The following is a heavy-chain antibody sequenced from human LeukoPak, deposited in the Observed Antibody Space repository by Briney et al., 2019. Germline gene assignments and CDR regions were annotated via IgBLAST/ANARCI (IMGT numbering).Heavy chain of an antibody. J-gene: IGHJ4*02. CDR2: IYTSGST. V-gene: IGHV4-61*02. Sequence: MPSETLSLTCTVSGGSISSGSYYWSWFRQPAGKGLEWIGRIYTSGSTNYNPSLKSRVTISVDTSKNQFSLKLSSVTAADTAVYYCARAGGYYDYVWGSYRSFDYWGQGTLVTVSS. D-gene: IGHD3-16*02. CDR1: GGSISSGSYY. CDR3: ARAGGYYDYVWGSYRSFDY.